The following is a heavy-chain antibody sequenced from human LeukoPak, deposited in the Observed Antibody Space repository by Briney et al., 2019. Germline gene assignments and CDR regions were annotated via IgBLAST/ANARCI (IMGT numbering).Heavy chain of an antibody. J-gene: IGHJ4*02. Sequence: GGSLRLSCAASGFTFSSYWMNWVRQAPGKGLVSVSRIASDGSSTIYADSVKGRFSISRDNAKNTLYLQMNSLRVEDTAVYYCARGRPHGNDYWGQGTLVTVSS. CDR3: ARGRPHGNDY. V-gene: IGHV3-74*01. D-gene: IGHD4-23*01. CDR1: GFTFSSYW. CDR2: IASDGSST.